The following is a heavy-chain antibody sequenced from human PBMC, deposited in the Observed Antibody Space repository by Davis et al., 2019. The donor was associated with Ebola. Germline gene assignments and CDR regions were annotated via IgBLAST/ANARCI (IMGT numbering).Heavy chain of an antibody. V-gene: IGHV3-9*01. Sequence: SLKISCAASGFTFDDYAMHWVRQAPGKGLEWVSGISWNSGSIGYADSVKGRFTISRDNAKNSLYLQMNSLRAEDTALYYCAKDGSSGGSFDYWGQGTLVTVSS. CDR1: GFTFDDYA. J-gene: IGHJ4*02. CDR2: ISWNSGSI. CDR3: AKDGSSGGSFDY. D-gene: IGHD6-25*01.